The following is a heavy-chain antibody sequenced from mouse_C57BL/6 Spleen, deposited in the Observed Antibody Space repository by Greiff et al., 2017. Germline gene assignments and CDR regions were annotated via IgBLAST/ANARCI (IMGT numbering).Heavy chain of an antibody. CDR1: GYSITSGYY. CDR3: ARVYDYDRHFDY. D-gene: IGHD2-4*01. V-gene: IGHV3-6*01. J-gene: IGHJ2*01. Sequence: ESGPGLVKPSQSLSLTCSVTGYSITSGYYWNWIRQFPGNKLEWMGYISYDGSNNYNPTLKNRISITRDTSKNQFFLKLNSVTTEDTATYYCARVYDYDRHFDYWGQGTTLTVSS. CDR2: ISYDGSN.